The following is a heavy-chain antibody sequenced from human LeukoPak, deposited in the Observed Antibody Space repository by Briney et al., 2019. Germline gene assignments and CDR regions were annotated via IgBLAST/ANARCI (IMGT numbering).Heavy chain of an antibody. J-gene: IGHJ4*02. CDR1: RFTFDDYG. CDR2: INWKGDST. D-gene: IGHD6-19*01. CDR3: ARARLAVSGNYFEN. Sequence: GGSLRLSCAASRFTFDDYGMSWVRQAPGKGLEWVSGINWKGDSTGYTDSVKGRFTISRDNAKNSLYLQMNSLRVEDTAVYHCARARLAVSGNYFENWGQGTLVTVSS. V-gene: IGHV3-20*01.